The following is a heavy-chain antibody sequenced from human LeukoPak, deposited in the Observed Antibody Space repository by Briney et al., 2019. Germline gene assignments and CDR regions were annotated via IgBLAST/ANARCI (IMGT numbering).Heavy chain of an antibody. D-gene: IGHD3-9*01. V-gene: IGHV3-30*01. Sequence: GGSLRLSCAASGFTFSSYAMHWVRQAPGKGLEWVAVISYDGSNEYYADSVKGRFTISRDNSKNTLYLQMNSLRAEDTAVYYCARAAYDILTGYKLDYWGQGTLVTVSS. J-gene: IGHJ4*02. CDR3: ARAAYDILTGYKLDY. CDR1: GFTFSSYA. CDR2: ISYDGSNE.